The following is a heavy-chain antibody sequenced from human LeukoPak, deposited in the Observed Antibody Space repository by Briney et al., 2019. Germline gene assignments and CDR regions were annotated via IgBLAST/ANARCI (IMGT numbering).Heavy chain of an antibody. CDR1: GFPFSGYS. CDR3: AREFEYSTSGAGY. J-gene: IGHJ4*02. CDR2: MSILSGIT. Sequence: PGGSLRLSCAGSGFPFSGYSTNWVRQTPGKGLEWVSSMSILSGITYYAESVKGRFTVSRDNAKNLLHLQMNSLRVEDTAIYHCAREFEYSTSGAGYWGQGTLVTVSS. D-gene: IGHD6-6*01. V-gene: IGHV3-21*01.